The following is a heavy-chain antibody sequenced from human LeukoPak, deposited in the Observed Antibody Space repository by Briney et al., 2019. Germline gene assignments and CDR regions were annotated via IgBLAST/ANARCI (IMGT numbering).Heavy chain of an antibody. Sequence: ASVKVSCKASGYTFTSYGISWLRQAPGQGLEWMGWINAYNGNTNYAQKLQGRVTMTTDTSTSPAYMHPRSRRSDDPAVYSCTSMRNNVMLTGSRVGYYGLNVW. CDR3: TSMRNNVMLTGSRVGYYGLNV. CDR1: GYTFTSYG. J-gene: IGHJ6*01. D-gene: IGHD3-9*01. CDR2: INAYNGNT. V-gene: IGHV1-18*04.